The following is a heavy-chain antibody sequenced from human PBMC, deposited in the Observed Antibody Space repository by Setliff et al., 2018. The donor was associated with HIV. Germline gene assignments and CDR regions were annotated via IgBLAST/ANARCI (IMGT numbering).Heavy chain of an antibody. V-gene: IGHV4-28*01. Sequence: SETLSLTCAVSGSSISTSYWWGWIRQPPGKGLEWIGYTYHSGSTYYNPSLKSRVTLSVDTSKNQFSLQLTSVTAVDTAVYYCARKPDSRNWFDPWGQGTLVTVSS. CDR2: TYHSGST. CDR1: GSSISTSYW. J-gene: IGHJ5*02. CDR3: ARKPDSRNWFDP.